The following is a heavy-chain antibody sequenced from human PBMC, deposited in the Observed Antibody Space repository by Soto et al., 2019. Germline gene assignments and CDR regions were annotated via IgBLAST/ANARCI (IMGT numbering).Heavy chain of an antibody. CDR2: IYHSGST. D-gene: IGHD3-22*01. J-gene: IGHJ4*02. CDR3: ARWVLYDSSGYYFDY. CDR1: GGSISSSNW. Sequence: SETLSLTCAVSGGSISSSNWWSWVRQPPGKGLEWIGEIYHSGSTNYNPSLKSRVTISVDKSKNQFSLKLSSVTAADTAVYYCARWVLYDSSGYYFDYWGQGTLVTVSS. V-gene: IGHV4-4*02.